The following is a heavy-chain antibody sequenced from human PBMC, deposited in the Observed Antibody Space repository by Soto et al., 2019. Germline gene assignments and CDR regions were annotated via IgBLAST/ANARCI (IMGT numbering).Heavy chain of an antibody. CDR2: MNTNTGNT. CDR3: ARVVRFFGGHAGY. D-gene: IGHD3-3*01. J-gene: IGHJ4*02. CDR1: GYTFTEFD. Sequence: ASVKVSCKTSGYTFTEFDINWVRQAPGQGLEWMGWMNTNTGNTGYAQKFQGRVTMTRDTSSSTAYMELRRLRSEDTAVYYCARVVRFFGGHAGYWGQGTLVTVSS. V-gene: IGHV1-8*01.